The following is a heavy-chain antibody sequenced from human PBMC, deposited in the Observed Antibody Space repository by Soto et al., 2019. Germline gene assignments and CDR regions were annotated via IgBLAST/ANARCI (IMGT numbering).Heavy chain of an antibody. J-gene: IGHJ5*02. D-gene: IGHD6-13*01. CDR3: ARGPAIAAAGISSWFDP. CDR2: INHSGST. V-gene: IGHV4-34*01. CDR1: GGSFSGYY. Sequence: SETLSLTCAVYGGSFSGYYWSWIRQPPGKGLEWIGEINHSGSTNYNPSLKSRVTISVDTSKNQFSLKLSSVTAADTAVYYCARGPAIAAAGISSWFDPWGQGTLVTVSS.